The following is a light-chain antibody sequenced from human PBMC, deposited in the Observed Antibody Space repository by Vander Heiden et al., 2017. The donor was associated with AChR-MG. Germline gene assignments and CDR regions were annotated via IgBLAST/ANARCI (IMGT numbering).Light chain of an antibody. Sequence: QSVLTQPPSASGTPGQRVTISCSGSSCNIGSNTVNWYQQLPGTAPKLLIYSNDQQPSAVPDRFSGSKSGASASLAISGLQSEDEADYYCAAWDDSLNGPVFGGGTKLTVL. J-gene: IGLJ2*01. V-gene: IGLV1-44*01. CDR2: SND. CDR3: AAWDDSLNGPV. CDR1: SCNIGSNT.